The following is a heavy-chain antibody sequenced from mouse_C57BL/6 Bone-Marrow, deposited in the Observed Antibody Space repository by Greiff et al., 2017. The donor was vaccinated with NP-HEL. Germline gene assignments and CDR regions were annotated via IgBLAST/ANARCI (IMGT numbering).Heavy chain of an antibody. CDR3: ARNYGSSYVQYFDV. CDR2: ISYDGSN. Sequence: EVKLQESGPGLVKPSQSLSLTCSVTGYSITSGYYWTWIRQFPGNKLDWMGSISYDGSNNYNPSLKNRISITRDTTTNQFFLKLNSMTTEDTATYYCARNYGSSYVQYFDVWGTGTTVTVSS. D-gene: IGHD1-1*01. J-gene: IGHJ1*03. V-gene: IGHV3-6*01. CDR1: GYSITSGYY.